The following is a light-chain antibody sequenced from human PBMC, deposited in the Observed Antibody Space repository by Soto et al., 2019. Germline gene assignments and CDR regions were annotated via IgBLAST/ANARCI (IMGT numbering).Light chain of an antibody. CDR1: QSVRSN. CDR2: GAS. Sequence: EIVMTQSPATLSVSPGERATLSCRASQSVRSNLAWYQQKPGQAPRVPIYGASTRATGIPARFSGSGSGTEFTLTISSLQSEDFAVYYCQQYNNWPPWTFGQGTKVEIK. J-gene: IGKJ1*01. CDR3: QQYNNWPPWT. V-gene: IGKV3-15*01.